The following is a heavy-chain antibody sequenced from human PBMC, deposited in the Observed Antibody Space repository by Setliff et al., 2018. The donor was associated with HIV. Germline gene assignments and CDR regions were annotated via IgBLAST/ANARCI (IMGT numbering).Heavy chain of an antibody. Sequence: ASVKVSCKASGYTFTNYGISWVRQAPGQGLEWMGWISAYNGNTNYAQKLQGRVTMTTDTSTSTAYMGLRSLRSDDTAVYYCARYDDSSGHYWYFDLWGRGTLVTVSS. CDR2: ISAYNGNT. CDR1: GYTFTNYG. CDR3: ARYDDSSGHYWYFDL. V-gene: IGHV1-18*01. D-gene: IGHD3-22*01. J-gene: IGHJ2*01.